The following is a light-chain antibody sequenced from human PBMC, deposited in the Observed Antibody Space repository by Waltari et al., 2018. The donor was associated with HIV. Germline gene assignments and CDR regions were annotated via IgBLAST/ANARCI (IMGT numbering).Light chain of an antibody. J-gene: IGKJ3*01. CDR1: QSVDPF. Sequence: DIVLTQSPATLPSSPGERATLSCRTSQSVDPFLAWVQQRPGQAPRLLIYAASKRATGIPDRFSGSGSGTDFTLTISSLEPEDFAVYYCQFRPNWFAFGPGTKVDI. CDR3: QFRPNWFA. CDR2: AAS. V-gene: IGKV3-11*01.